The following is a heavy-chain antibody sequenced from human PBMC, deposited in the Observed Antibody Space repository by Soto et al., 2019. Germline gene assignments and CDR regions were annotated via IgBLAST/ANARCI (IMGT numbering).Heavy chain of an antibody. CDR3: AKDTAIFDY. CDR2: ISGSGGST. Sequence: GGSLRLSCAASGFTFSGYAMSWVRQAPGKGLEWVSAISGSGGSTYYADSVKGRFTISRDNSKNTLYLQMKSLRAEDTDVYYCAKDTAIFDYWGQGTLVTVSS. J-gene: IGHJ4*02. CDR1: GFTFSGYA. V-gene: IGHV3-23*01. D-gene: IGHD5-18*01.